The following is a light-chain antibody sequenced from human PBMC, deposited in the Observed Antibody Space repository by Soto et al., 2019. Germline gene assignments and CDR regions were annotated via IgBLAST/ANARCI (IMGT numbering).Light chain of an antibody. V-gene: IGLV2-23*01. CDR3: CSYAGGSTYV. CDR2: QGT. Sequence: QSALTQPASVSGSPGRSITISCTGTSSDVGGYNLVSWYQQHPDKAPKLMIYQGTKRPSGVSDRFSGSKSGNTASLTISGLQAEDEADYFCCSYAGGSTYVFGTGTKVTVL. CDR1: SSDVGGYNL. J-gene: IGLJ1*01.